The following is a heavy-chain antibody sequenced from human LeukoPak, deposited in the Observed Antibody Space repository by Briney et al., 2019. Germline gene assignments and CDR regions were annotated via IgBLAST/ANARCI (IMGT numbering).Heavy chain of an antibody. D-gene: IGHD2-21*01. CDR1: GYTFTNYG. Sequence: SVTVSCKASGYTFTNYGFSWVRQAPGQRLEWIGWIVVGSGNTKYAQKFQGRLTITRDMSTSTAYMELSSLRSEDTAVYYCAEDVIPGPKGFDPWGQGTLVTVSS. CDR3: AEDVIPGPKGFDP. V-gene: IGHV1-58*01. J-gene: IGHJ5*02. CDR2: IVVGSGNT.